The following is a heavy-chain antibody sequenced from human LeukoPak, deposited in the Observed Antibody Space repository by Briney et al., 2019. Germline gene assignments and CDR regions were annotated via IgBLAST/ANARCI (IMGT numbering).Heavy chain of an antibody. J-gene: IGHJ4*02. Sequence: GGSLRLSCAVSGFTLSNYWMHWVRQAPGKGLVWVSRMNSDGRATTYADSAKGRFTISRDNAKNTLYLQMNSLRAEDTAVYYCAREFEATGFWALDYWGQGTLVTASS. V-gene: IGHV3-74*01. CDR3: AREFEATGFWALDY. CDR1: GFTLSNYW. CDR2: MNSDGRAT. D-gene: IGHD3-16*01.